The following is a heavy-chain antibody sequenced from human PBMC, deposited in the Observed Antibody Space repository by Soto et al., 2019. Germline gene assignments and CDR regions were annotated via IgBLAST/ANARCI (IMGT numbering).Heavy chain of an antibody. D-gene: IGHD3-16*01. V-gene: IGHV3-23*01. CDR3: AKGSVGDFGLTG. Sequence: GGSLRLSCAASGFTFSSYAMSWVRQAPGKGLKWVSVISGSGGSTYFADSVKGRFTISRDNSKNTLYLQMNSLRAEDTAVYYCAKGSVGDFGLTGWGQGTLVTVSS. CDR2: ISGSGGST. J-gene: IGHJ4*02. CDR1: GFTFSSYA.